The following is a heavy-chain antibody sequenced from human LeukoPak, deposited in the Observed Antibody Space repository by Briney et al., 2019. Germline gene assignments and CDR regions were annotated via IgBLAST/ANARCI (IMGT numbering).Heavy chain of an antibody. J-gene: IGHJ6*02. CDR2: IWYDGSNK. CDR3: ARDIYYDSSGPYYYYGMDV. V-gene: IGHV3-33*01. CDR1: GFTFSSYG. D-gene: IGHD3-22*01. Sequence: PGGSLRLSCAASGFTFSSYGMHWVRQAPGKGLEWVAVIWYDGSNKYYADSVKGRSTTSRDNSKNTLYLQMNSLRAEDTAVYYCARDIYYDSSGPYYYYGMDVWGQGTTVTVSS.